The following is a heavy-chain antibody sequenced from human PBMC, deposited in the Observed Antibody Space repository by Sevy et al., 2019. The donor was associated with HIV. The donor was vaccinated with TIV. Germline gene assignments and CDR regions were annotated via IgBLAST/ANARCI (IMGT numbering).Heavy chain of an antibody. CDR3: ARERRSSFVPLDY. CDR2: ISSSSSTI. V-gene: IGHV3-48*02. CDR1: GFTFSSYS. J-gene: IGHJ4*02. Sequence: GGSLRLSCAASGFTFSSYSMNWVRQAPGKGLEWVSYISSSSSTIYYADSVKGRFTISRDNAKNSLYLQMNILRDEDTAVYYCARERRSSFVPLDYWGQGTLVTVSS. D-gene: IGHD6-6*01.